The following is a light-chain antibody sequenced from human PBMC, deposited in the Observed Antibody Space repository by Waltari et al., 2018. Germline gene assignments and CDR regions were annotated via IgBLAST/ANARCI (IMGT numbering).Light chain of an antibody. CDR2: NTN. Sequence: QTVVTQEPSLTVSPGGTVTLTCASSIGAVNSGYYPNWFQQKPGQAPRSLIYNTNNKPPWTPARFSGSLLGGKAALTLSSAQPEDEADYYCLLYFGGAHLVFGGGTKLTVL. J-gene: IGLJ3*02. V-gene: IGLV7-43*01. CDR3: LLYFGGAHLV. CDR1: IGAVNSGYY.